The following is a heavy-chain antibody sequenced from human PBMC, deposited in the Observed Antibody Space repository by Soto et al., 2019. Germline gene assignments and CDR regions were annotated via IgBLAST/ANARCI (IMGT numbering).Heavy chain of an antibody. CDR1: GYNFTRYG. CDR2: ISAYSGDT. D-gene: IGHD1-26*01. V-gene: IGHV1-18*01. J-gene: IGHJ4*01. CDR3: AAVGCVVKDY. Sequence: QVQLVQSAAEVKPPGASVKVSCKASGYNFTRYGFSWVRQAPGQGLEWMGWISAYSGDTNYAQKFQGRVSMTTDTSTSKGHTVLTRAPSSRRTSESRAAVGCVVKDY.